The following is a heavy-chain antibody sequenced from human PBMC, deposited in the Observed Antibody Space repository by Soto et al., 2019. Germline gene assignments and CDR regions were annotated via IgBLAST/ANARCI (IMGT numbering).Heavy chain of an antibody. Sequence: QVQLVQSGAEVKRPGSSVKISCKSSGGSFNSFHFNWVRQAPGQGLEWMGRIIPMLDRTQYAEMFQGRVTITADKSTGTAYMEMSGLESVDTAVYYCARGTVTLFVVVTPPYYCGQGTLGTVAS. V-gene: IGHV1-69*08. CDR2: IIPMLDRT. CDR3: ARGTVTLFVVVTPPYY. CDR1: GGSFNSFH. J-gene: IGHJ4*02. D-gene: IGHD3-3*01.